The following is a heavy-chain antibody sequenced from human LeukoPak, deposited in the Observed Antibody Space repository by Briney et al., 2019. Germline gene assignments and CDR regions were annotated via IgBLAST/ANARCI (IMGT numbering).Heavy chain of an antibody. J-gene: IGHJ4*02. CDR1: GFTVSSNY. CDR2: IYSGGTT. D-gene: IGHD6-13*01. V-gene: IGHV3-53*01. CDR3: ATATAVAASGRGDY. Sequence: PGGSLRLSCAASGFTVSSNYMSGVRQAPGKGLEWVSVIYSGGTTYYADSVRGRFTISRDNSKNTLFLQMNSLRAEDTAVYYCATATAVAASGRGDYWGQGTLVTVSS.